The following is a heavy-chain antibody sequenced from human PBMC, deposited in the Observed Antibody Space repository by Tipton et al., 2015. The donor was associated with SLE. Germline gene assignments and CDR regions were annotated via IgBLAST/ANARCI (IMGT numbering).Heavy chain of an antibody. D-gene: IGHD6-19*01. V-gene: IGHV4-59*12. CDR2: IYYSGST. J-gene: IGHJ4*02. Sequence: TLSLTCTVSGGSISSYSWSWIRQPPGQGLEWIGSIYYSGSTYYNPSLKSRVTISVDTSKNQFSLKLSSVTAAETAVYYCAREGYSSGWYPGYWGQGTLVTVTP. CDR3: AREGYSSGWYPGY. CDR1: GGSISSYS.